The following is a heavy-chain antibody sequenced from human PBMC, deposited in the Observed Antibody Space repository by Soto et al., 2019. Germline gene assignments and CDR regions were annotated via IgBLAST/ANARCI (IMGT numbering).Heavy chain of an antibody. CDR1: GFTFSSYG. CDR2: IWYDGSNK. J-gene: IGHJ3*02. V-gene: IGHV3-33*01. D-gene: IGHD4-17*01. CDR3: ARTMTTVTHDAFDI. Sequence: GGSLRLSCAASGFTFSSYGMHWVRQAPGKGLEWVAVIWYDGSNKYYADSVKGRFTISRDNSENTLYLQMNSLRAEDTAVYYCARTMTTVTHDAFDIWGQGTMVTVSS.